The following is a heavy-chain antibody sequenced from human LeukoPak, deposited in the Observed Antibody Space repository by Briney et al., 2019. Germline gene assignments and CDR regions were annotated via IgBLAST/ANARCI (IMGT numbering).Heavy chain of an antibody. Sequence: GGSLRLSCAASGFTFSSYAMSWVRQAPGKGLEWVSVISGSGGSTYYADSVKGRFTISRDNSKSTLYLQMSSLRAEDTAVYYCAKHAGTTRLTKEFWGQGTLVTVSS. CDR2: ISGSGGST. CDR1: GFTFSSYA. D-gene: IGHD1-7*01. CDR3: AKHAGTTRLTKEF. J-gene: IGHJ4*01. V-gene: IGHV3-23*01.